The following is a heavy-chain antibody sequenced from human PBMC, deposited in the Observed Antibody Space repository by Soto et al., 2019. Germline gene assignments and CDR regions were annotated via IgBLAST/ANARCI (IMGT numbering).Heavy chain of an antibody. V-gene: IGHV1-69*13. CDR2: IIPIFGTA. D-gene: IGHD6-6*01. J-gene: IGHJ6*02. CDR3: ARTPGSSSSVNYYYYYGMDV. Sequence: SVKVSCKASGGTFSSYAISWVRQAPGQGLEWMGGIIPIFGTANYAQKFQGRVTITADESTSTAYMELSSLRSEDTAVYYCARTPGSSSSVNYYYYYGMDVWGQGTTVTVSS. CDR1: GGTFSSYA.